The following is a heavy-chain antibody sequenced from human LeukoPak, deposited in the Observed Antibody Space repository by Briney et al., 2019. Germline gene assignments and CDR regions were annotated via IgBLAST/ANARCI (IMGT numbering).Heavy chain of an antibody. CDR2: IKQDGSEK. CDR1: GFTFSNYW. Sequence: GGSLRLSCAASGFTFSNYWMSWVRQAPGKGLEWVGNIKQDGSEKYYVDSVKGRFTISRDNAKNSLYLQMNSLRAEDTAVYYCARDFYGDYALSAFDIWGQGTMVTVSS. J-gene: IGHJ3*02. D-gene: IGHD4-17*01. V-gene: IGHV3-7*01. CDR3: ARDFYGDYALSAFDI.